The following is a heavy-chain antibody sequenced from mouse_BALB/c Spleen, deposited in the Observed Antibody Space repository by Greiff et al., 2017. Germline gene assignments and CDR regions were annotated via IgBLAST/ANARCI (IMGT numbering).Heavy chain of an antibody. J-gene: IGHJ3*01. CDR3: ARERSTMIAWFAY. CDR1: GFSLTSYG. CDR2: IWAGGST. D-gene: IGHD2-4*01. V-gene: IGHV2-9*02. Sequence: VQVVESGPGLVAPSQSLSITCTVSGFSLTSYGVHWVRQPPGKGLEWLGVIWAGGSTNYNSALMSRLSISKDNSKSQVFLKMNSLQTDDTAMYYCARERSTMIAWFAYWGQGTLVTVSA.